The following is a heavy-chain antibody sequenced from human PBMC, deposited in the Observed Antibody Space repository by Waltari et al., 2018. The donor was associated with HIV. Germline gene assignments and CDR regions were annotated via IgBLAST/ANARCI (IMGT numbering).Heavy chain of an antibody. V-gene: IGHV3-48*02. CDR1: GFSFGAYA. J-gene: IGHJ6*02. CDR2: ISSSSFNI. CDR3: ARDTLNFFFGLDV. Sequence: EELLVESGGGLVHPGGPLKLSCAARGFSFGAYAMNWVRQAPGKGLEWIAYISSSSFNIKYVDSVRGRFTISRDNTQNSLSLQMNNLIDEDTAKYFCARDTLNFFFGLDVWGHGTTVAVSS.